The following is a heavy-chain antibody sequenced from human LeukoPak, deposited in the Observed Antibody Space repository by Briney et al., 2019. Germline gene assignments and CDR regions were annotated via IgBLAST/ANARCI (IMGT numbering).Heavy chain of an antibody. V-gene: IGHV3-23*01. CDR2: ITASGDRT. Sequence: GGSLRLSCAASGFTFSDYVMIWVRQAPGKGLEWVSGITASGDRTFYGDSVRGRFTVSRDNSKNTVYLQMNSLRVDDTAVYYCARRDIVVVVSASDYWGQGTLVTVSS. J-gene: IGHJ4*02. CDR1: GFTFSDYV. D-gene: IGHD2-15*01. CDR3: ARRDIVVVVSASDY.